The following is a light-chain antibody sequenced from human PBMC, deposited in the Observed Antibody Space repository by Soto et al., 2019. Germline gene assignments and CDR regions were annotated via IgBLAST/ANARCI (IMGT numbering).Light chain of an antibody. CDR3: QQYGSSPGT. J-gene: IGKJ1*01. Sequence: EIVLTQSPGTLSLSPGERATLSCRASQSVSSSYLAWYQQKPGQAPRLLISGASGRATGTPDRFSGSASGTDFTLTISRLEPEDFAVYYCQQYGSSPGTFGQGTKVDIK. CDR2: GAS. V-gene: IGKV3-20*01. CDR1: QSVSSSY.